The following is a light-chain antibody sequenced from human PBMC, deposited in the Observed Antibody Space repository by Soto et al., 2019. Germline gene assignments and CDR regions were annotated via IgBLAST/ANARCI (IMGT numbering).Light chain of an antibody. V-gene: IGKV3-20*01. Sequence: EIVLTQSPGTLSLSPGERVTLSCRASQSVSGSFLAWYQQKPDQAPRLLIYGASSRATGIPDRFSGSGSGSDFTLTISRLEPEDFAGYYCQQYGNSPLTFGGGTKVEIK. CDR3: QQYGNSPLT. CDR2: GAS. CDR1: QSVSGSF. J-gene: IGKJ4*01.